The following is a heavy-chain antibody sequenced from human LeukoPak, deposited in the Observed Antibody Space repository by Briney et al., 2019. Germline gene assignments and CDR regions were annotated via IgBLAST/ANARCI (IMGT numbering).Heavy chain of an antibody. CDR1: GGSISSSSYY. V-gene: IGHV4-39*07. J-gene: IGHJ2*01. CDR2: IYYSGST. CDR3: ARRVGSRWYFDL. Sequence: ETLSLTCTVSGGSISSSSYYWGWIRQPPGKGLEWIGSIYYSGSTYYNPSLKSRVTISVDTSKNQFSLKLSSVTAADTAVYYCARRVGSRWYFDLWGRGTLVTVSS.